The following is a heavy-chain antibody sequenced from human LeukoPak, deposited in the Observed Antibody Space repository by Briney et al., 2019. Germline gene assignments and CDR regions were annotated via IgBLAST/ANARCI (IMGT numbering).Heavy chain of an antibody. Sequence: ASVKVSCKASRYTFTSYAMNWVRQAPGQGLEWMGWINTNTGNPTYAQGFTGRFVFSLDTSVSTAYLQISSLKAEDTAVYYCARDPYPNYYDSSGYLFDYWGQGTLVTVSS. J-gene: IGHJ4*02. CDR1: RYTFTSYA. CDR2: INTNTGNP. D-gene: IGHD3-22*01. CDR3: ARDPYPNYYDSSGYLFDY. V-gene: IGHV7-4-1*02.